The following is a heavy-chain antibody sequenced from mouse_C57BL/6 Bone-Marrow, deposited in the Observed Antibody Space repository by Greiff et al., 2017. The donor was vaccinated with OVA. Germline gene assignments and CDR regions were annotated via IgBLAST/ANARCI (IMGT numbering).Heavy chain of an antibody. D-gene: IGHD1-1*01. CDR3: ARDVFYYYGSKGGYAMDY. J-gene: IGHJ4*01. Sequence: EVKLVESGGGLVKPGGSLKLSCAASGFTFSSYAMSWVRQTPEKRLEWVATISDGGSYTYYPDNVKGRFTISRDNAKNNLYLQMSHLKSEDTAMYYCARDVFYYYGSKGGYAMDYWGQGTSVTVSS. V-gene: IGHV5-4*01. CDR2: ISDGGSYT. CDR1: GFTFSSYA.